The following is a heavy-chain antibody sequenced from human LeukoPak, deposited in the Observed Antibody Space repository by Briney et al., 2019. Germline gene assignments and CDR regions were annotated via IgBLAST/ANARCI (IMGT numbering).Heavy chain of an antibody. V-gene: IGHV1-69*05. J-gene: IGHJ3*02. CDR3: AGARGGSGQANDAFDI. D-gene: IGHD6-19*01. CDR2: IIPIFGTA. CDR1: GGTFSSYA. Sequence: SVKVSCKASGGTFSSYAISWVRQAPGQGLEWMGGIIPIFGTANYAQKFQGRVTITTDESTSTAYMELSSLRSEDTAMYYCAGARGGSGQANDAFDIWGQGTMVTVSS.